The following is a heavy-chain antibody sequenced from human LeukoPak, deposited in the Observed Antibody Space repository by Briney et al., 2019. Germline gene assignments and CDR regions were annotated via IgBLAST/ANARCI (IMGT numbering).Heavy chain of an antibody. CDR1: GYPFTTYD. Sequence: ASVKVSCKASGYPFTTYDINWVRQATGQGLEWMGWMNPSSGYTGYSQKFQGRVTMTRNTSITTAYMELSSLRSEDMAVYYCARISDHNWYFDLWGRGTLVTVSS. CDR3: ARISDHNWYFDL. CDR2: MNPSSGYT. J-gene: IGHJ2*01. V-gene: IGHV1-8*01. D-gene: IGHD1-14*01.